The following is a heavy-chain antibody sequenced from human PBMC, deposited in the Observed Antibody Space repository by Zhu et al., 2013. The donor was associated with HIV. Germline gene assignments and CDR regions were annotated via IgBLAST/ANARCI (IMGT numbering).Heavy chain of an antibody. V-gene: IGHV1-18*04. Sequence: QLIQSGPEVKKPGDSVKLSCQSSGFIFTSVGYSWVRQAPGQPFEWIAWVNPYNGVARPAQKLEDRMFLAKDASTSTAYMELKRLDSDDTAFYYCARVPGGGSSSAFDIWGQGTMVTVSS. J-gene: IGHJ3*02. D-gene: IGHD2-15*01. CDR1: GFIFTSVG. CDR2: VNPYNGVA. CDR3: ARVPGGGSSSAFDI.